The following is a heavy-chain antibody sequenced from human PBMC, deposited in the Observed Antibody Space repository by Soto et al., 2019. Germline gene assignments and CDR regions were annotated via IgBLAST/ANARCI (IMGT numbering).Heavy chain of an antibody. V-gene: IGHV3-23*01. Sequence: PGGLHRHSSAASGCTIRNHAMSRIRKEKGKGLEWVSAISGSGGSTYYADSVKGRFTISRDNSKNTLYLQMNSLRAEDTAVYYCAKDVTWLYYYEFDYWGQGTLVTVSS. CDR3: AKDVTWLYYYEFDY. D-gene: IGHD3-22*01. J-gene: IGHJ4*02. CDR1: GCTIRNHA. CDR2: ISGSGGST.